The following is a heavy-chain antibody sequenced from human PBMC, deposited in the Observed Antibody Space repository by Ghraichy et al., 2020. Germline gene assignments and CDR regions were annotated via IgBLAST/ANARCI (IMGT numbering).Heavy chain of an antibody. D-gene: IGHD3-10*01. CDR1: GFTFDDYT. CDR3: AKDIDAITMVRGPSPGGIDY. CDR2: ISWDGGST. Sequence: GESLNISCAASGFTFDDYTMHWVRQAPGKGLEWVSLISWDGGSTYYADSVKGRFTISRDNSKNSLYLQMNSLRTEDTALYYCAKDIDAITMVRGPSPGGIDYWGQGTLVTVSS. V-gene: IGHV3-43*01. J-gene: IGHJ4*02.